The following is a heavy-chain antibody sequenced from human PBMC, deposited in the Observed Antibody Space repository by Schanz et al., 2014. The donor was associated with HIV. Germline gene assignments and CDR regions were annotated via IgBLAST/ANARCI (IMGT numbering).Heavy chain of an antibody. CDR1: GGTLSNYA. V-gene: IGHV1-8*02. Sequence: QVQLVQSGAEVKKTGSPVKVSCKAFGGTLSNYAISWVRQASGLGLEWMGWMNPSTGNSGYAQMFQVRVTMTRDTSISTAYLEVDSLKSEDTAVYYCARGPKWEGLMDVWGQGTTVIVSS. D-gene: IGHD1-26*01. J-gene: IGHJ6*02. CDR2: MNPSTGNS. CDR3: ARGPKWEGLMDV.